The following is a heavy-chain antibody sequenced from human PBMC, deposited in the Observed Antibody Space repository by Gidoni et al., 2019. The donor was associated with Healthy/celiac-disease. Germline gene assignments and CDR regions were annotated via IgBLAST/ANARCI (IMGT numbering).Heavy chain of an antibody. V-gene: IGHV3-23*01. D-gene: IGHD3-10*01. CDR3: AKDFLGMGSSSFDY. J-gene: IGHJ4*02. CDR2: IRGSGGST. Sequence: EVQLLESGGGLVQPGGSLILSCAASGFTFRSYAMSWVRQGPGRGLEWVSAIRGSGGSTYYADSVKGRFTISRDNSKNTLYLQMNSLRAEDTAVYYCAKDFLGMGSSSFDYWGQGTLVTVSS. CDR1: GFTFRSYA.